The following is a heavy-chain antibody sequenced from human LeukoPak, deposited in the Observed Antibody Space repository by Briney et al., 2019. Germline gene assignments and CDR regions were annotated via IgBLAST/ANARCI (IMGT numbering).Heavy chain of an antibody. CDR3: VRGKGNDY. D-gene: IGHD4-23*01. CDR2: IKQDGSEK. J-gene: IGHJ4*02. Sequence: QSGGSLRLSCAASGFTFSSYWMTWVRQAPGKGLEWVANIKQDGSEKYYVDSAKGRFTISRDNAKNSLYLQMNSLRDEDTAIYYCVRGKGNDYWGQGILVTVSS. V-gene: IGHV3-7*01. CDR1: GFTFSSYW.